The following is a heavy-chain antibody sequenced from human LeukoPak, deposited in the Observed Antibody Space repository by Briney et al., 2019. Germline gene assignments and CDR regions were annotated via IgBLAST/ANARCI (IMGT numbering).Heavy chain of an antibody. J-gene: IGHJ3*02. CDR3: ARERYDSSGYDAFDI. Sequence: SETLSLTCAVYGGSFSGYYWSWIRQPPGKGLEWVGEINHSGSTNYNPSLKSRVTISVDTSKNQFSLKLSSVTAADTAVYYCARERYDSSGYDAFDIWGQGTMVTVSS. D-gene: IGHD3-22*01. CDR2: INHSGST. V-gene: IGHV4-34*01. CDR1: GGSFSGYY.